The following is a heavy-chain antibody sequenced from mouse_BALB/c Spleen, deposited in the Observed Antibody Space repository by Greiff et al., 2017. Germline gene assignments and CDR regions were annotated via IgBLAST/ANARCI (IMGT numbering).Heavy chain of an antibody. D-gene: IGHD2-1*01. CDR3: ARGGNYNWYFEV. V-gene: IGHV1-20*01. CDR2: INPDNGDT. Sequence: DVKLQESGPELVKPGASVKISCKASGYSFTGYFMNWVMQSHGNSLEWIGRINPDNGDTFYNQKFKGKATLTVDTSSSTAYMQLSSLTSEDTAVYFCARGGNYNWYFEVWGAGTTVTVSS. J-gene: IGHJ1*01. CDR1: GYSFTGYF.